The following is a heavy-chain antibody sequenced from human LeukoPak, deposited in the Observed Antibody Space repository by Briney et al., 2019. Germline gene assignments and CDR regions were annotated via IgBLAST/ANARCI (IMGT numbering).Heavy chain of an antibody. D-gene: IGHD2-15*01. J-gene: IGHJ3*02. CDR2: ISYSGNT. CDR1: GGSIISSDYH. V-gene: IGHV4-39*01. CDR3: ARHCCSGPAKRVFDI. Sequence: SETLSLTCTVSGGSIISSDYHWGWVRQPPGKGLEWIGTISYSGNTDYNPSLRSRVTISVDTSNNQSSLRLGSVTAADTAVYHCARHCCSGPAKRVFDIWGQGTMVTVSS.